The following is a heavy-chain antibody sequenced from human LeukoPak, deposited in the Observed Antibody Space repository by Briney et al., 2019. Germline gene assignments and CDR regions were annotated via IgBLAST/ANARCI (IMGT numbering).Heavy chain of an antibody. CDR3: VRQIRRSSSLYYFDS. D-gene: IGHD6-6*01. V-gene: IGHV4-39*01. CDR2: IFYSGQP. Sequence: SETLSLTCTVSGGSISSSDDFWAWIRQSPGQGLEWIGSIFYSGQPYSSPSLKSRVTISVDTSRNQFSLRLASVTAADTAIYYCVRQIRRSSSLYYFDSWGQGTLVHVSS. CDR1: GGSISSSDDF. J-gene: IGHJ4*02.